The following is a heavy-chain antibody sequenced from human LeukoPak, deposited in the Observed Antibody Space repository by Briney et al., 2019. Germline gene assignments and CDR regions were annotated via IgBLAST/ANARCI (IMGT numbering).Heavy chain of an antibody. V-gene: IGHV4-34*01. CDR3: ARGRYCSSTSCYIPPGWFDP. Sequence: PSETLSLTCAVYGGSFSGYYWSWIRQPPGKGLEWIGEINHSGSTNSNPSLKSRVTISVDTSKNQFSLTLSSVTAADTAVYYCARGRYCSSTSCYIPPGWFDPWGQGTLVTVSS. CDR2: INHSGST. J-gene: IGHJ5*02. CDR1: GGSFSGYY. D-gene: IGHD2-2*02.